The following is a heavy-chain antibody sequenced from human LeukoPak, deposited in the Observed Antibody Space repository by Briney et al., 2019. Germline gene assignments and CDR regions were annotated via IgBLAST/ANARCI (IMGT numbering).Heavy chain of an antibody. V-gene: IGHV3-7*01. CDR3: ARGLTGGDPV. Sequence: GGSLRLSCEASGFTFNNYWMSWVRQAPGKGLEWVANIRYDGSERYYVDSVKGRFTISRDNSKNTLYLQMNSLRAEDTAVYYCARGLTGGDPVWGQGTLVTVSS. J-gene: IGHJ4*02. CDR1: GFTFNNYW. CDR2: IRYDGSER. D-gene: IGHD7-27*01.